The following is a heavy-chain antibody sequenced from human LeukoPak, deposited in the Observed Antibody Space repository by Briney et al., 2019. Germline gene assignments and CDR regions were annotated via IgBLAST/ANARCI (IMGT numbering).Heavy chain of an antibody. Sequence: PGGSLRLSCAASGFTVSSNYMSWVRQAPGKGLEWVSVIYSGGSTYYADSVKGRFTTSRDNSKNTLYLQMNSLRAEDTAVYYCARDFGNSYCSSTSCSDYWGQGTLVTVSS. CDR1: GFTVSSNY. J-gene: IGHJ4*02. V-gene: IGHV3-66*02. CDR3: ARDFGNSYCSSTSCSDY. CDR2: IYSGGST. D-gene: IGHD2-2*01.